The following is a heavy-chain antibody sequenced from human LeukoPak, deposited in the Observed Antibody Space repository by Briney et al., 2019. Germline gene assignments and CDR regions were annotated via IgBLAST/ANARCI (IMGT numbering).Heavy chain of an antibody. CDR2: IDQDGSEK. CDR1: GFTFSSYW. V-gene: IGHV3-7*01. D-gene: IGHD2-21*02. CDR3: ARRPHSKEVYCGGDCDDPFDY. Sequence: GGSLRLSCAASGFTFSSYWMSWVRQVPGKGLEWVANIDQDGSEKYYVDSVKGRFTISRDNAKNSLYLQMNSLRAEDTAVYYCARRPHSKEVYCGGDCDDPFDYWGQGTLVTVSS. J-gene: IGHJ4*02.